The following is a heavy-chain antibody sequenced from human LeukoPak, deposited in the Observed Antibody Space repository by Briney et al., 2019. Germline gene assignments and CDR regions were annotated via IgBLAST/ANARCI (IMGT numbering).Heavy chain of an antibody. CDR3: ARRRGDYEPPDY. D-gene: IGHD4-17*01. Sequence: ASVKVSCKASGYTFTSYGISWVRQAPGQGLEWMGWVSAYNGNTNYAQKLQGRVTMTTDTSASTAYMELRSLRSDDTAVYYCARRRGDYEPPDYWGQGTLVTVSS. J-gene: IGHJ4*02. CDR2: VSAYNGNT. CDR1: GYTFTSYG. V-gene: IGHV1-18*01.